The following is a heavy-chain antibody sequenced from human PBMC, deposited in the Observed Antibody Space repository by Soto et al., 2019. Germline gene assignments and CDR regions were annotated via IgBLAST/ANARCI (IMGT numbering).Heavy chain of an antibody. CDR1: GGSISSSSYY. J-gene: IGHJ6*02. V-gene: IGHV4-39*01. CDR3: ARNRYSSGWARGMDV. Sequence: SETLSLTCIVSGGSISSSSYYWGWIRQPPGKGLEWIGSIYYSGSTYYNSSLKSRVTISVDTSKNQFSLKLSSVTAADTAVYYCARNRYSSGWARGMDVWGQGTTVTV. D-gene: IGHD6-19*01. CDR2: IYYSGST.